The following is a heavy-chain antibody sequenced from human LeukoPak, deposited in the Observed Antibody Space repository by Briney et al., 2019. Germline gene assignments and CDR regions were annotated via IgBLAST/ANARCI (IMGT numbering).Heavy chain of an antibody. D-gene: IGHD3-22*01. V-gene: IGHV4-28*01. CDR3: ARLKYYYDSSGSRAEYFQH. Sequence: PSETLSLTCAVSGYSISSSNWWGWIRQPPGKGLEWIGYIYYSGSTNYNPSLKSRVTISVDTSKNQFSLKLSSVTAADTAVYYCARLKYYYDSSGSRAEYFQHWGQGTLVTASS. CDR2: IYYSGST. CDR1: GYSISSSNW. J-gene: IGHJ1*01.